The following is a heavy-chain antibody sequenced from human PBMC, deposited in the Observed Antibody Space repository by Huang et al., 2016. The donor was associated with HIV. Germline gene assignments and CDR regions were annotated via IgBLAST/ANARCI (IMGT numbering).Heavy chain of an antibody. CDR1: GYSFTSYW. J-gene: IGHJ4*02. CDR3: ARLSTTWYFDY. V-gene: IGHV5-51*01. CDR2: ISAGDSDT. D-gene: IGHD1-1*01. Sequence: EVQLVQSGAEVKKPGESLKISCKGSGYSFTSYWIGWVRQMPGKGLEWMGNISAGDSDTSYSPSFQGEVTISADKSISTAYLQWSSLKASDTAMYYCARLSTTWYFDYWGQGTLVTVSS.